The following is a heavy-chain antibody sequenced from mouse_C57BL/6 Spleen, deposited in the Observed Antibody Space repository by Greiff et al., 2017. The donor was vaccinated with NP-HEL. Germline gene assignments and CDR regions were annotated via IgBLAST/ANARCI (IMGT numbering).Heavy chain of an antibody. CDR1: GYTFTDYY. D-gene: IGHD2-3*01. Sequence: QVQLKESGAELVKPGASVKISCKASGYTFTDYYINWVKQRPGQGLEWIGKIGPGSGSTYYNEKFKGKATLTADKSSSTAYMQLRSLTSEDSAVSFCARWAYDGYYVYYAMDYWGQGTSVTVSS. J-gene: IGHJ4*01. CDR3: ARWAYDGYYVYYAMDY. V-gene: IGHV1-77*01. CDR2: IGPGSGST.